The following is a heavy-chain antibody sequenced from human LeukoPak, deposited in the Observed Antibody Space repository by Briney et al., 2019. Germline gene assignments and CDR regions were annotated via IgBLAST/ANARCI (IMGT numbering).Heavy chain of an antibody. CDR1: DFTFSDYA. D-gene: IGHD3-10*01. CDR3: AKGKTHYYGPGDS. J-gene: IGHJ4*02. CDR2: ISGSGGSP. Sequence: PGGSLRLSCAASDFTFSDYAMSWVRHAPGKGLEWVSGISGSGGSPFYSGSVKGRFIISRDNSQNTVYLQMNSLRAEDTALYYCAKGKTHYYGPGDSWGQGTLVTVSS. V-gene: IGHV3-23*01.